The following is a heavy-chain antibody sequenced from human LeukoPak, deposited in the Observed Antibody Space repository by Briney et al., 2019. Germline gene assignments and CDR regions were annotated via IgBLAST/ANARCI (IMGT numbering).Heavy chain of an antibody. V-gene: IGHV1-18*01. CDR3: ARLLPMTTVTHNWFDP. D-gene: IGHD4-17*01. Sequence: ASVKVSCKASGYTFTSYGISWVRQAPGQGLEWMGWISACNGNTNYAQKLQGRVTMTTDTSTSTAYMELRSLRSDDTAVYYCARLLPMTTVTHNWFDPWGQGTLVTVSS. CDR2: ISACNGNT. J-gene: IGHJ5*02. CDR1: GYTFTSYG.